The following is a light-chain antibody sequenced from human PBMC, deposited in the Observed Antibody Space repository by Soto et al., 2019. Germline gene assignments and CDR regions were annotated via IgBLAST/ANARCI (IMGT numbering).Light chain of an antibody. Sequence: EIVLTQSPGTLSLSAGERATLSCRASQSVSSSYLAWYQQKPSQAPSLLIYGASCRATGIPDRFSGSGSGTDFTLTISRLEPEDVAVYYCQQYGSSPPMYTFGQGTKLEIK. CDR3: QQYGSSPPMYT. CDR2: GAS. CDR1: QSVSSSY. J-gene: IGKJ2*01. V-gene: IGKV3-20*01.